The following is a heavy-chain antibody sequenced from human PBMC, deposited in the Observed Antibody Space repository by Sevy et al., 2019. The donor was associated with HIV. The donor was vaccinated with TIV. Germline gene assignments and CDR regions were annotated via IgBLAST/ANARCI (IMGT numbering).Heavy chain of an antibody. CDR1: GYSFTSYW. CDR3: AISSSSRTSNYYYYYMDV. J-gene: IGHJ6*03. Sequence: GESLKISCKGSGYSFTSYWIGWVRQMPGKGLEWMGIIYPGDSDTRYSPSFQGQVTISADKSISTAYLQWSSLKASDTAMYYCAISSSSRTSNYYYYYMDVWGKGTTVTVSS. V-gene: IGHV5-51*01. CDR2: IYPGDSDT. D-gene: IGHD6-13*01.